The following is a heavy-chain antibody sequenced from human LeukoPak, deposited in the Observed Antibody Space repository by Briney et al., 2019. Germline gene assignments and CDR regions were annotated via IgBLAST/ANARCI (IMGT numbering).Heavy chain of an antibody. CDR1: GGTFSSYA. J-gene: IGHJ4*02. D-gene: IGHD6-6*01. V-gene: IGHV1-69*05. CDR3: ARAGYSSSSRGYYFDY. CDR2: IIPIFGTA. Sequence: SVKVSCRASGGTFSSYAISWVRQAPGQGLEWMGGIIPIFGTANYAQKFQGRVTITTDESTSTAYMELSSLRSEDTAVYYCARAGYSSSSRGYYFDYWGRGTLVTVSS.